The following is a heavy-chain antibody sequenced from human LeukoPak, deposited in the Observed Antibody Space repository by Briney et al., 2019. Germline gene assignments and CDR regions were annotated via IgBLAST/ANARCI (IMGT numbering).Heavy chain of an antibody. CDR3: AKDSAYYLYYFDY. V-gene: IGHV3-30*02. Sequence: GGSLRLSCAASGFTFTSYGMQLVRQAPGKGLEWVAFIRFDGTNKYYADSVKGRFTISRDNSKNTVHLQMNSLTPEDTAVYYCAKDSAYYLYYFDYWGQGTLVTVSS. D-gene: IGHD3-22*01. CDR2: IRFDGTNK. J-gene: IGHJ4*02. CDR1: GFTFTSYG.